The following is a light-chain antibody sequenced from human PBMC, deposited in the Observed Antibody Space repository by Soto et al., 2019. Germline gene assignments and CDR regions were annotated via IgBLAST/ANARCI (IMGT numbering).Light chain of an antibody. CDR3: CSFAGGATFV. CDR1: SSDVGDYNY. CDR2: EAT. Sequence: QSALTQPASVSGSPGQSITISCTGTSSDVGDYNYVSWYQHHPGKVPKLMIYEATKRPSGVSDRFSGSRSGNTASLTISALQAEDEADYSCCSFAGGATFVFGGGTKLTVL. J-gene: IGLJ2*01. V-gene: IGLV2-23*02.